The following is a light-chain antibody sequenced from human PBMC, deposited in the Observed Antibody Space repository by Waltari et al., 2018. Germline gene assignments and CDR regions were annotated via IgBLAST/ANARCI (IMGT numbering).Light chain of an antibody. J-gene: IGKJ1*01. CDR2: DAS. CDR1: QSISSW. Sequence: DIQMTQSPSTLSASVGDRVTITCRASQSISSWLAWYQQKPGKAPKLLIYDASSLESGVPSRFSGSGSGTEFTLTISSLQPDDFATYWCQTYNNYGTFGQGTKVEI. V-gene: IGKV1-5*01. CDR3: QTYNNYGT.